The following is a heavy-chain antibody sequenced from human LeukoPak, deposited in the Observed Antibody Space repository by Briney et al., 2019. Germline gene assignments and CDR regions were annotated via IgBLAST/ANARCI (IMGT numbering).Heavy chain of an antibody. Sequence: GGSLRLSCAASGFTFSSYGMHWVRQAPGKGLEWVAFIRYDGSNKYYADSVKGRFTISRDNSKNTLYLQMNSLRAEDTAVYYCAKERYCSSTSRYGDDAFDIWGQGTMVTVSS. J-gene: IGHJ3*02. CDR2: IRYDGSNK. D-gene: IGHD2-2*01. CDR1: GFTFSSYG. V-gene: IGHV3-30*02. CDR3: AKERYCSSTSRYGDDAFDI.